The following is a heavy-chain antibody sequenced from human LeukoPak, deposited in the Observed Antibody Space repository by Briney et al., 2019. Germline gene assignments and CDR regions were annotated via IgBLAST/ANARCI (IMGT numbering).Heavy chain of an antibody. D-gene: IGHD4-23*01. J-gene: IGHJ4*02. V-gene: IGHV3-23*01. CDR2: ISDGGGGT. CDR3: ARGTDYGGMGDYFDY. Sequence: GGSLRLSCAASGFTFSSYAMSWVRQAPGKGLEWVSAISDGGGGTYYADSVKGRFTISRDNSKNTLYLQMNSLRAEDTAVYYCARGTDYGGMGDYFDYWGQGTLVTVSS. CDR1: GFTFSSYA.